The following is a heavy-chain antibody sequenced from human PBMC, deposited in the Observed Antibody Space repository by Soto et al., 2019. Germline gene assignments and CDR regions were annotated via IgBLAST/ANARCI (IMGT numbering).Heavy chain of an antibody. CDR3: ARGTAVVLPSEY. J-gene: IGHJ4*02. V-gene: IGHV1-69*01. Sequence: QVQLVQSGAEVKKPGSSVKVSCKASGGSFSSHAINWVRQAPGQGLEWMGGIIPIIDTPKYAQKFQGRVAITADASPYTDHMELGSLRSDDTAVYYCARGTAVVLPSEYWGQGTLVTVSS. D-gene: IGHD2-8*01. CDR2: IIPIIDTP. CDR1: GGSFSSHA.